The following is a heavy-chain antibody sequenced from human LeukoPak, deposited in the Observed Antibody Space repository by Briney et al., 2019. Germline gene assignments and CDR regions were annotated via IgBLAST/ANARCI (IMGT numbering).Heavy chain of an antibody. CDR2: ISAYNGNT. V-gene: IGHV1-18*01. CDR1: GYTFTSYG. Sequence: GASVKVSCKASGYTFTSYGISWVRQAPGQGLEWMGWISAYNGNTNYAQKLQGRVTMTRDMSTSTVYMELSSLRSEDTAVYYCARDIAVAGTPKMDVWGKGTTVTVSS. D-gene: IGHD6-19*01. CDR3: ARDIAVAGTPKMDV. J-gene: IGHJ6*04.